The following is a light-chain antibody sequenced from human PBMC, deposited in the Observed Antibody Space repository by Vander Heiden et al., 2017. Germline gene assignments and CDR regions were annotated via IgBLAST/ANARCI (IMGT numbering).Light chain of an antibody. Sequence: IVLTQSPATLSLSPGERATLSCRASQSVSSYLAWYQQKPGQAPRLLIYDASNRGTGIPARFSGSGSGTDFTLTISSLEPEDFAVYYCQQRSNWPTFGQGTKVEIK. CDR3: QQRSNWPT. CDR2: DAS. J-gene: IGKJ1*01. CDR1: QSVSSY. V-gene: IGKV3-11*01.